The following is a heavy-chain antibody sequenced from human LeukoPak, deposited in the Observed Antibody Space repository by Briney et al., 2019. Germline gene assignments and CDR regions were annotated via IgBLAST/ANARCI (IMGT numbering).Heavy chain of an antibody. J-gene: IGHJ4*02. CDR2: IYYSGST. CDR1: GGSISSSSYY. D-gene: IGHD3-22*01. V-gene: IGHV4-39*01. Sequence: SETLSLTCTVSGGSISSSSYYWGWIRQPPGKGLEWIGSIYYSGSTYYNPSLKSRVTISVDTSKNQFSLKLSSVTAADTAVYYCARGRSYYYDSSGYRPLDYWGQGTLVTVPS. CDR3: ARGRSYYYDSSGYRPLDY.